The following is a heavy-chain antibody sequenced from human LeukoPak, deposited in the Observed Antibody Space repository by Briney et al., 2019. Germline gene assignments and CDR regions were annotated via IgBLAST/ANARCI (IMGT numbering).Heavy chain of an antibody. Sequence: ASVKVSCKASGGTFISYDISWVRQAPGQGLEWMGGIIPMLGTPNYAQKFQGRVTITADKSTSTAYMDLSSLRSEDTAVYYCASGTTDIVVVPATLRNYYFDYWGQGTLVTVSS. CDR3: ASGTTDIVVVPATLRNYYFDY. CDR2: IIPMLGTP. V-gene: IGHV1-69*06. CDR1: GGTFISYD. J-gene: IGHJ4*02. D-gene: IGHD2-2*01.